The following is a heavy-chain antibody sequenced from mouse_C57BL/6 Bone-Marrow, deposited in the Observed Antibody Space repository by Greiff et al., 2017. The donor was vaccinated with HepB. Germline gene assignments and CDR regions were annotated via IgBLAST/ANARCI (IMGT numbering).Heavy chain of an antibody. V-gene: IGHV3-1*01. D-gene: IGHD1-1*01. CDR2: ISYSGST. CDR3: ARQGGSSYNYFDY. Sequence: EVQVVESGPGMVKPSQSLSLTCTVTGYSITSGYDWHWIRHFPGNKLEWMGYISYSGSTNYNPSLKSRISITHDTSKNHFFLKLNSVTTEDTATYYCARQGGSSYNYFDYWGQGTTLTVSS. J-gene: IGHJ2*01. CDR1: GYSITSGYD.